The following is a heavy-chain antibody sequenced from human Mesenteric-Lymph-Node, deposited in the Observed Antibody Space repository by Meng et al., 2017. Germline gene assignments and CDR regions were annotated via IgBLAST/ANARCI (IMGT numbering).Heavy chain of an antibody. D-gene: IGHD6-13*01. J-gene: IGHJ6*02. Sequence: GESLKISCAASGFTFSSYWMHWVRQAPGKGLVWVSRIDDDGSDTRYAESVKGRFTISRDNAKNSLYLQMNSLRAEDTALYYCAKDIGSQQLVSHYYYYGMDVWGQGTTVTVSS. CDR3: AKDIGSQQLVSHYYYYGMDV. CDR2: IDDDGSDT. CDR1: GFTFSSYW. V-gene: IGHV3-74*01.